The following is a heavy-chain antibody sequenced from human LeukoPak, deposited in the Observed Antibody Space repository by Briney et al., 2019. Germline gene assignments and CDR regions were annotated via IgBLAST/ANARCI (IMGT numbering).Heavy chain of an antibody. CDR3: ARDLGLAYDY. J-gene: IGHJ4*02. D-gene: IGHD7-27*01. CDR1: GFTFSSYG. Sequence: GGSLRLSCAASGFTFSSYGMHWVRQAPGKGLEWVAFIRYDGSNKYYADSVKGRFTISRDNSKNTLYLQMNSLRAEDTAVYYCARDLGLAYDYWGQGTLVTVSS. CDR2: IRYDGSNK. V-gene: IGHV3-30*02.